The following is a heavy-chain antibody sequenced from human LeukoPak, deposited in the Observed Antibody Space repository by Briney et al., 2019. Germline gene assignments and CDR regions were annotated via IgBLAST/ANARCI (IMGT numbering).Heavy chain of an antibody. CDR2: IYNTGST. D-gene: IGHD6-19*01. J-gene: IGHJ4*02. V-gene: IGHV4-4*07. Sequence: SETLSLTCTVSGGSISSYYWNWIRQPAGKGLEWIGRIYNTGSTKYNPSLKSRVTMSVDTSKNQFSLKLFSVTAADTAVYYCARTSSSGLVGGYYFDYWGQGTLVTVSS. CDR3: ARTSSSGLVGGYYFDY. CDR1: GGSISSYY.